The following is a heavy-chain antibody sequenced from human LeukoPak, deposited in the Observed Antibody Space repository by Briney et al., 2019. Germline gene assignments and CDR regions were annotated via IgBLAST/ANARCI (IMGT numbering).Heavy chain of an antibody. Sequence: SETLSLTCTVSGGSISSYYWSWIRQPPGKGLEWIGYIYYSGSTNYNPSLKSRVTISVDTSKNQFPLKLSSVTAADTAVYYCARHKYYGDYVDYWGQGTLVTVSS. CDR3: ARHKYYGDYVDY. D-gene: IGHD4-17*01. CDR2: IYYSGST. J-gene: IGHJ4*02. V-gene: IGHV4-59*08. CDR1: GGSISSYY.